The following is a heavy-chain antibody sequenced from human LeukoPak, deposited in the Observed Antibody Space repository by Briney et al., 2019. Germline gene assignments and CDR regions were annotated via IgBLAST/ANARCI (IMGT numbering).Heavy chain of an antibody. CDR3: AKDYNYDSAGYSFGY. CDR2: ISGSGTRT. Sequence: PGGSLRLSCAVSGFTFSSYAMIWVRQAPGKGLEWVSGISGSGTRTYYADSVKGRFTISRDNSKNTLYLQMNSLRAEDTAVYFCAKDYNYDSAGYSFGYWGQGTLATVSS. J-gene: IGHJ4*02. V-gene: IGHV3-23*01. D-gene: IGHD3-22*01. CDR1: GFTFSSYA.